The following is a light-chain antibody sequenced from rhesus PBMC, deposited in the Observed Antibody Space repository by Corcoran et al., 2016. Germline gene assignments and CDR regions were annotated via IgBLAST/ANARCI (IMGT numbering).Light chain of an antibody. CDR1: ENINNY. V-gene: IGKV1-74*01. CDR3: QHGYGTPWT. J-gene: IGKJ1*01. Sequence: DIQMTQSPSSLSASVGDRVTITCRASENINNYLNWYQQRPGKAPNLLIYKASTLQRGVPSRFGGSGSGTDYTFTISSLQPEDVATYYCQHGYGTPWTFGQGTKVEIK. CDR2: KAS.